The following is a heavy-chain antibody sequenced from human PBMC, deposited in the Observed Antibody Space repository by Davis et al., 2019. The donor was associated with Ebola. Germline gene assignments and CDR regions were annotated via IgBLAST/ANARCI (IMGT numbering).Heavy chain of an antibody. CDR2: ISVYDGKI. CDR3: ARDGGMPRMLYGMDV. Sequence: ASVKVSCKASGYTFTNYGISWVRQAPGQGLEWMGWISVYDGKINYAQKFQGRVTMTTDRSTSTAHMELRSLRSDDTAVYYCARDGGMPRMLYGMDVWGQGTTVTVSS. D-gene: IGHD2-2*01. V-gene: IGHV1-18*04. CDR1: GYTFTNYG. J-gene: IGHJ6*02.